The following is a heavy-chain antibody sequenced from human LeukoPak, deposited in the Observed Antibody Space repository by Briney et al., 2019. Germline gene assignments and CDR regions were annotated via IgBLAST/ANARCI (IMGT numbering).Heavy chain of an antibody. V-gene: IGHV4-34*01. CDR3: ARFGELFDY. CDR1: GGSFSGYY. CDR2: INHSGST. Sequence: PSETLSLTCAVYGGSFSGYYWSWIRQPPGKGLEWIGEINHSGSTNYNPSLKSRVTISVDTSKNQFSLKLSSVTAADTAVCYCARFGELFDYWGQGTLVTVSS. J-gene: IGHJ4*02. D-gene: IGHD3-10*01.